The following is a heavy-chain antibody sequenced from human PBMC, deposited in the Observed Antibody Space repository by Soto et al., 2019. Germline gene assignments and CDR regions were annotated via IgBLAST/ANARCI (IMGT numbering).Heavy chain of an antibody. D-gene: IGHD3-22*01. CDR1: GGSISSYY. CDR3: ARVVYASSGYGCFDY. J-gene: IGHJ4*02. V-gene: IGHV4-59*01. CDR2: ISYSGST. Sequence: PSETLSLTCTVSGGSISSYYWNWIRQSPGKGLEWIGYISYSGSTNYNPSLKSRVTITTDTPKNQFSLKLSSVTAADTAVYYCARVVYASSGYGCFDYWGQGTLVTVSS.